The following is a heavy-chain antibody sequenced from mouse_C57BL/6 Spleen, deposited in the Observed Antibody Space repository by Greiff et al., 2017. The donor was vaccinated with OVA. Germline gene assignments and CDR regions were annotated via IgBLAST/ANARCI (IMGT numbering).Heavy chain of an antibody. D-gene: IGHD2-2*01. CDR1: GYTFTDYE. V-gene: IGHV1-15*01. J-gene: IGHJ3*01. CDR3: TSPYGYDRPY. CDR2: IDPETGGT. Sequence: QVQLQQSGAELVRPGASVTLSCKASGYTFTDYEMHWVKQTPVHGLEWIGAIDPETGGTAYNQKFKGKALLTADKSSSTAYMELRSLTSEDSAVYYCTSPYGYDRPYGGQGTLVTVSA.